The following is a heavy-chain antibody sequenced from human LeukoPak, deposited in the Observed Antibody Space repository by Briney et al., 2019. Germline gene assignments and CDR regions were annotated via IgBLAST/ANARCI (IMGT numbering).Heavy chain of an antibody. V-gene: IGHV3-21*01. CDR3: ARGLPHDS. CDR1: GFTFSSYS. CDR2: ISASSNYI. J-gene: IGHJ4*02. Sequence: PGGSLRLSCAASGFTFSSYSMNWVRQAPGKGLEWVSSISASSNYIYYADSLKGRFTISRDNTRNSLYLQMNSLRAEDTAVYYCARGLPHDSWGRGTLVTVSS.